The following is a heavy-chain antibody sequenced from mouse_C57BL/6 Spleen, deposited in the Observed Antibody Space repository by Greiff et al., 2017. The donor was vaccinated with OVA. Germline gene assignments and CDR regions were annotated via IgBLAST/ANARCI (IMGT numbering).Heavy chain of an antibody. V-gene: IGHV1-15*01. CDR2: LDPETGGT. D-gene: IGHD3-2*02. J-gene: IGHJ4*01. CDR1: GYTFTDYE. Sequence: QVQLQQSGAELVRPGASVTLSCKASGYTFTDYEMHWVKQTPVHGLEWIGALDPETGGTAYNQKFKGKAILTADKSSSTAYMELRSLTSEDSAVYYCTRGRAQAYYAMDYWGQGTSVTVSS. CDR3: TRGRAQAYYAMDY.